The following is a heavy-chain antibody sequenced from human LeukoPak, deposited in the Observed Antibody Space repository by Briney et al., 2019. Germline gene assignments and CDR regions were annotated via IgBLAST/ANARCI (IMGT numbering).Heavy chain of an antibody. CDR1: VGSISSYY. J-gene: IGHJ4*02. Sequence: SETLSLTCTVSVGSISSYYWGWIRQPPGKGLEWIGSIYYSGSTYYNPSLKSRVTISVDTSKNQFSLKLSSVTAADTAVYYCASQYYYDSSGYYSNLPSDYWGQGTLVTVSS. V-gene: IGHV4-39*07. CDR3: ASQYYYDSSGYYSNLPSDY. D-gene: IGHD3-22*01. CDR2: IYYSGST.